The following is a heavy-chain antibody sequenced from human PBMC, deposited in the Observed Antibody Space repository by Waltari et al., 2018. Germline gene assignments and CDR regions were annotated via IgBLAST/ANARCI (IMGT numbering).Heavy chain of an antibody. J-gene: IGHJ1*01. V-gene: IGHV1-69*06. CDR3: ARVGYEYFQH. D-gene: IGHD1-1*01. Sequence: QVQLVQSGAEVKKPGSSVKVSCKASGGTFSSYAISWVRQAPGQGLEWMGRVIPIVGTANYAQKFQGRGTVTADKSTSTAYMELSSLRSEDTAVYYCARVGYEYFQHWGQGTLVTVSS. CDR2: VIPIVGTA. CDR1: GGTFSSYA.